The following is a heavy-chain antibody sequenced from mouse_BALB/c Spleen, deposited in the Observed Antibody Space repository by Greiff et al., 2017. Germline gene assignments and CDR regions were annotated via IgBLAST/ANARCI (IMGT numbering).Heavy chain of an antibody. CDR3: ARSYRYDGVDY. D-gene: IGHD2-14*01. CDR2: ISDCGSYT. V-gene: IGHV5-4*02. CDR1: GFTFSDYY. Sequence: EVKLVESGGGLVKPGGSLKLSCAASGFTFSDYYMYWVRQTPEKRLEWVATISDCGSYTYYPDSVKGRFTISRDNAKNNLYLQMSSLKSEDTAMYYCARSYRYDGVDYWGQGTTLTVPS. J-gene: IGHJ2*01.